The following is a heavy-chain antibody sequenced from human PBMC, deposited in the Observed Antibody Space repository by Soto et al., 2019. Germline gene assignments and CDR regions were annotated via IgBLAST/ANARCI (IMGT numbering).Heavy chain of an antibody. V-gene: IGHV3-48*03. D-gene: IGHD3-10*01. CDR3: ARGGFYPDY. CDR2: ISSSGGTK. J-gene: IGHJ4*02. Sequence: VGSLRLSCAASGFTFSSYEMNWVRQAPGKGLEWVSYISSSGGTKYYADSVKGRFTISRDNAKNSLYLQMNSLRADDTAFYYCARGGFYPDYWGQGTLVTVSS. CDR1: GFTFSSYE.